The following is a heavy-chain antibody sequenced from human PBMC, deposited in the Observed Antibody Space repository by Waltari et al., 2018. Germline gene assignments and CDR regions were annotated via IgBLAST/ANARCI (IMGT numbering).Heavy chain of an antibody. CDR3: ARVWDSSGWYTFDY. Sequence: QLQLQESGPGLVKPSETLSLTCPVSGGSISSSSYYWGWTRPPPGKGLEWIGSIYYSGSTYYNPSLKSRVTISVDTSKNQFSLKLSSVTAADTAVYYCARVWDSSGWYTFDYWGQGTLVTVSS. J-gene: IGHJ4*02. CDR2: IYYSGST. CDR1: GGSISSSSYY. V-gene: IGHV4-39*01. D-gene: IGHD6-19*01.